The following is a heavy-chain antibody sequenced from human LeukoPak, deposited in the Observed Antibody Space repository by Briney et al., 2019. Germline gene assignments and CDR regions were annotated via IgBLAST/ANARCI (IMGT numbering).Heavy chain of an antibody. D-gene: IGHD3-16*01. CDR1: GFTFSEYF. CDR3: ARPWGY. J-gene: IGHJ4*02. V-gene: IGHV3-11*01. CDR2: ISSSGNTI. Sequence: PGGSLSLSCAASGFTFSEYFMSWIRQAPGKGLEWVSYISSSGNTIYYADSVKGRFTISRDNAKNSLYLQMNSLRAEDTAMYYCARPWGYWGQGTLVTVSS.